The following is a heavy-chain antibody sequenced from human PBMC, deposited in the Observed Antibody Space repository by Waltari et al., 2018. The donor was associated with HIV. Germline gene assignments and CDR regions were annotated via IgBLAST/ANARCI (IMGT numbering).Heavy chain of an antibody. V-gene: IGHV3-15*01. CDR3: TTAMGGSYYGRDY. D-gene: IGHD1-26*01. Sequence: HLVESGGGLVKPGGSLGLACAGFGFPFSNAGRGWVRQAPGEGLEWVGSIKSKSEGGTAHYAALVKGRFNISRDDSKNTLYMEMNSLKTEDTAMYFCTTAMGGSYYGRDYWGQGTLVTVSS. CDR1: GFPFSNAG. J-gene: IGHJ4*02. CDR2: IKSKSEGGTA.